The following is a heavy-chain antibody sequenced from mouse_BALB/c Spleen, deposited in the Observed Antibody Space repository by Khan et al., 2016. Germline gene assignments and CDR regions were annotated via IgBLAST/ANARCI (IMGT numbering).Heavy chain of an antibody. J-gene: IGHJ3*01. D-gene: IGHD1-2*01. CDR2: ILPGSGST. Sequence: QVQLKESGAELMKPGASVKISCKATGYTFSSYWIEWVKQRPGHDLEWIGEILPGSGSTNYNEKFKGKATFTADTSSNTAYMQLSSLTSEDSAVYYCARGGTTARFAYWGQGTLVTVSA. CDR3: ARGGTTARFAY. V-gene: IGHV1-9*01. CDR1: GYTFSSYW.